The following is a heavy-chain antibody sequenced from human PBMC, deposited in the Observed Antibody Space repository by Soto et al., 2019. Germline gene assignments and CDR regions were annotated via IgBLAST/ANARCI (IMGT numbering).Heavy chain of an antibody. V-gene: IGHV3-74*01. CDR2: INSDGSST. CDR3: IAAAGTEFDY. J-gene: IGHJ4*02. D-gene: IGHD6-13*01. Sequence: GGSLRLSCAASGFTFSSYWTHWVRQAPGKGLVWVSRINSDGSSTSYADSVKGRFTISRDNAKNTLYLQMNSLRAEDTAVYYCIAAAGTEFDYWGQGTLVTVSS. CDR1: GFTFSSYW.